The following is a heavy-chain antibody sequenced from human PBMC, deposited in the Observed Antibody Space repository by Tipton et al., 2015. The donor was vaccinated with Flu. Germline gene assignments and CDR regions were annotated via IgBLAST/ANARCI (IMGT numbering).Heavy chain of an antibody. Sequence: SLRLSCAASGFTFDSYTMHWVRQAPGKGLEYVSGISSNGGSTFYANSVQGRFAISRDNFRNTLYLQMDSLRPDDMALYHCARGRVGATGTLDYWGQGTLITVSS. D-gene: IGHD6-13*01. J-gene: IGHJ4*02. V-gene: IGHV3-64*01. CDR1: GFTFDSYT. CDR3: ARGRVGATGTLDY. CDR2: ISSNGGST.